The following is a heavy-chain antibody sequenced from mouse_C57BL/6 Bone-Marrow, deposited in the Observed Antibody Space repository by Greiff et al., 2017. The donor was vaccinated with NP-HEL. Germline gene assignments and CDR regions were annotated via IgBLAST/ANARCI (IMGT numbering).Heavy chain of an antibody. CDR2: SYPGDGDT. J-gene: IGHJ2*01. CDR1: GYAFSSSW. CDR3: ARDRQLRLLDY. Sequence: QVQLQQSGPELVKPGASVKISCKASGYAFSSSWMNWVKQRPGKGLEWIGRSYPGDGDTNYNGKFKGKATLTADKSSSTAYMQLSSLTSEDSAVYFCARDRQLRLLDYWGQGTTLTVSS. V-gene: IGHV1-82*01. D-gene: IGHD3-2*02.